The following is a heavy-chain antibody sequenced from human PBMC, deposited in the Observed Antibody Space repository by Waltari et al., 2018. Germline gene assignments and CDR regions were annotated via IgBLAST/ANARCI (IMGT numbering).Heavy chain of an antibody. J-gene: IGHJ6*03. CDR3: ARHSSSSPYYYYMDV. V-gene: IGHV4-39*01. D-gene: IGHD6-6*01. Sequence: QLQLQESGPGLVKPSETLSLTCTVSGGSISSSSYYWGWIRQPPGKGLEWIGSIYYSGRTYYNPSLKSRVTISVDTSKNQFSLKLSSVTAADTAVYYCARHSSSSPYYYYMDVWGKGTTVTVSS. CDR2: IYYSGRT. CDR1: GGSISSSSYY.